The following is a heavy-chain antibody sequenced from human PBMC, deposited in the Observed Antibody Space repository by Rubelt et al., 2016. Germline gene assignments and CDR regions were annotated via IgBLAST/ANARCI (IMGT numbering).Heavy chain of an antibody. V-gene: IGHV1-3*01. D-gene: IGHD6-19*01. CDR1: GYTFTHDV. CDR3: ATGPLGGWSEY. Sequence: QVQLVQTGAEVRKPGASVKVSCKASGYTFTHDVIHWVRQAPGQRPEWLGWFNADSGTTRYSEHFQGRVTMTRDTSATTVDMELSSLGSEDTAVYFCATGPLGGWSEYWGQGTQVTVSS. J-gene: IGHJ4*02. CDR2: FNADSGTT.